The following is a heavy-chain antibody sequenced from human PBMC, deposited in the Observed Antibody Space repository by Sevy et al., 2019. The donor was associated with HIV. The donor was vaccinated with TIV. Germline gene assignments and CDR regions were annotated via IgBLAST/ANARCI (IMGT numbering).Heavy chain of an antibody. CDR3: ARAYCSGGSCYSLAY. CDR2: ISAHNGDT. J-gene: IGHJ4*02. Sequence: ASVKVSCKTSGYTFTSYRITWVRQAPGQGLEWMGWISAHNGDTNYAQKLQGRVTMISGTSTSTAYMVLRSLRSDDTAIYSCARAYCSGGSCYSLAYWGQGTLVTVSS. D-gene: IGHD2-15*01. CDR1: GYTFTSYR. V-gene: IGHV1-18*01.